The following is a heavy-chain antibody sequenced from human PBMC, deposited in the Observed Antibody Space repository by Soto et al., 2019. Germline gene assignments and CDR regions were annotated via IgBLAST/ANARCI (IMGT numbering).Heavy chain of an antibody. CDR3: GKAAGYSYGYHFDY. Sequence: EVQLLESGGGLVQPGGSLRLSCAASGFSFSSYAMSWVRQAPGKGLEWVSVISGSGGSTYYADSVKGRFTLSRDNSKNTLYLQMNSLRAEDTAVYYCGKAAGYSYGYHFDYWGQGTLVTVSS. CDR2: ISGSGGST. D-gene: IGHD5-18*01. J-gene: IGHJ4*02. V-gene: IGHV3-23*01. CDR1: GFSFSSYA.